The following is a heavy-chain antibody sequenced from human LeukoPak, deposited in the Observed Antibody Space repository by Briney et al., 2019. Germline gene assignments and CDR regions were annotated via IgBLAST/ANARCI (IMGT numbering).Heavy chain of an antibody. CDR2: VGGDGSST. CDR3: ARFGYGGKVDY. Sequence: GGSLRLSCSASGFTFRGYAMHWVRQAPGKGLEYVSVVGGDGSSTHYADSVKGRFTNSRDNAKNSLFLQMNSLRAEDTALYYCARFGYGGKVDYWGQGTLVTVSS. V-gene: IGHV3-64*04. J-gene: IGHJ4*02. D-gene: IGHD4-23*01. CDR1: GFTFRGYA.